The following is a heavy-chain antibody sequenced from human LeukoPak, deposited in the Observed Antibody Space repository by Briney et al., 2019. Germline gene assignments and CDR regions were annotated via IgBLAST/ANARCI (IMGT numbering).Heavy chain of an antibody. CDR3: ARGGSYYDFWSGYYDYYYYMDV. Sequence: PSETLSLTCSVSGGSISSYYWSWIRQPPGKGLEWIGYIYDSGSTSYNPSLQSRVTISIDTSKNQFSLRLTSVTAADTAVYYCARGGSYYDFWSGYYDYYYYMDVWGKGTMVTVSS. V-gene: IGHV4-59*01. CDR2: IYDSGST. J-gene: IGHJ6*03. CDR1: GGSISSYY. D-gene: IGHD3-3*01.